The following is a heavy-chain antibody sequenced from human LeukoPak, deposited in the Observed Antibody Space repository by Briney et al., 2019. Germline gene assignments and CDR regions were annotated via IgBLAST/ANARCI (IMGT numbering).Heavy chain of an antibody. CDR1: GYTFTSYG. Sequence: ASVKVSCTASGYTFTSYGISWVRQAPGQGLEWMGWISAYNGNTNYAQKLQGRVTMTTDTSTSTAYMELRSLRSDDTAVYYCARSPPYDFWSGYSTQYEQYYFDYWGQGTLVTVSS. CDR2: ISAYNGNT. J-gene: IGHJ4*02. V-gene: IGHV1-18*01. D-gene: IGHD3-3*01. CDR3: ARSPPYDFWSGYSTQYEQYYFDY.